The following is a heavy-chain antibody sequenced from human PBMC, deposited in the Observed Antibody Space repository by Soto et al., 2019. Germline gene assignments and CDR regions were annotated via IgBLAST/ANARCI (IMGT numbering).Heavy chain of an antibody. CDR1: GGSISRGGYS. Sequence: QLQLQESGSGLVKPSQTLSIPCAISGGSISRGGYSWSWIRQPPGTGLEWSGYIYHIGSTYYNPSLKSRVTISVDRSKNQFALNLRSVTAADTVVYFCARGMTTVTTLDYWGQGTLVTVS. CDR2: IYHIGST. CDR3: ARGMTTVTTLDY. D-gene: IGHD4-4*01. V-gene: IGHV4-30-2*01. J-gene: IGHJ4*02.